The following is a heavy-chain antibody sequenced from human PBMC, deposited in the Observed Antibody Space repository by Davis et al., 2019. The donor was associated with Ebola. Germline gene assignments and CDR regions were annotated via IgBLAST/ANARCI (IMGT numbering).Heavy chain of an antibody. CDR1: GFTFSSYG. CDR3: ARDQGELRYFDWLLYGMDV. D-gene: IGHD3-9*01. V-gene: IGHV3-30*03. Sequence: SLKISCAASGFTFSSYGMHWVRQAPGKGLEWVAVISYDGSNKYYADSVKGRFTISRDNSKNTLYLQMNSLRAEDTAVYYCARDQGELRYFDWLLYGMDVWGQGTTVTVSS. J-gene: IGHJ6*02. CDR2: ISYDGSNK.